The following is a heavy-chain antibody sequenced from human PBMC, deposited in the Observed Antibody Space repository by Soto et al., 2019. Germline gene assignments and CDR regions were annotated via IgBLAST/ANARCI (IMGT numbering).Heavy chain of an antibody. D-gene: IGHD2-2*02. V-gene: IGHV1-2*02. CDR1: GYTFSGYY. CDR2: INPNSGGT. Sequence: GASVKVSCKASGYTFSGYYVHWLRQAPGQGLEWMGWINPNSGGTNYAQKFQGRVTVTRDTPTSTAYMELSRLTSDDTAVYYCARSLTEGYCTITGCYTRPLYGMDVWGQGTTDTVSS. J-gene: IGHJ6*02. CDR3: ARSLTEGYCTITGCYTRPLYGMDV.